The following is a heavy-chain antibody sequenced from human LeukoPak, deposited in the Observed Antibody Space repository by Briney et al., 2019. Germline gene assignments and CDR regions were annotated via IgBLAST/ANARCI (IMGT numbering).Heavy chain of an antibody. D-gene: IGHD2-21*02. CDR3: ATEYCGGDCYFDY. V-gene: IGHV3-30*03. J-gene: IGHJ4*02. CDR2: ISYDGSNK. Sequence: PGGSLRLSCAASGFTFSSYGMHWVRQAPGKGLEWVAVISYDGSNKYYADSVKGRFTISRDNSKNTLYLQMNSLRAEGTAVYYCATEYCGGDCYFDYWGQGTLVTVSS. CDR1: GFTFSSYG.